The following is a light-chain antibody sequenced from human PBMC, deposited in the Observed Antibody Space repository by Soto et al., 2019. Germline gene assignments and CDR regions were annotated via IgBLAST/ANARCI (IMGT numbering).Light chain of an antibody. CDR1: QSISSW. V-gene: IGKV1-5*01. J-gene: IGKJ4*01. CDR2: DAS. Sequence: DIPMTQSPSTLSASLGDKVTITCLASQSISSWLAWYQQKPGKAPKLLIYDASSLESGVPSRFSGSGSGTEFTLTISSLQPDDFATYYCQQYNSYPLTFGGGTKVDI. CDR3: QQYNSYPLT.